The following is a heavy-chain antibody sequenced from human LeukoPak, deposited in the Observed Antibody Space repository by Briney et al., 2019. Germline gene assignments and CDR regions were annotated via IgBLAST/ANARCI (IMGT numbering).Heavy chain of an antibody. CDR2: IYHSRNT. V-gene: IGHV4-38-2*02. CDR1: GHSISTAYY. D-gene: IGHD3-10*01. Sequence: SETLSLTCTVSGHSISTAYYWGWIRQAPGRGLEWIGSIYHSRNTNYSPSLTSRVAISLDTSKNQFSLQLNSVTPEDTAVYYCVRDKGSDSYRVRGDFDYWGQGTLVTVSS. J-gene: IGHJ4*02. CDR3: VRDKGSDSYRVRGDFDY.